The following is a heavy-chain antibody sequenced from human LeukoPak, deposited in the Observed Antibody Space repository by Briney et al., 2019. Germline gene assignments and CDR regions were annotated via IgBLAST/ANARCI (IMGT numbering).Heavy chain of an antibody. CDR3: ARDSTYYYDNSGYGAFDI. CDR1: GYTFTGYY. D-gene: IGHD3-22*01. J-gene: IGHJ3*02. V-gene: IGHV1-2*02. CDR2: INPNSGGT. Sequence: ASVKVSCKASGYTFTGYYMHWVRQAPGQGLEWMGWINPNSGGTNYAQKFQGRVTMTRDTSISTAYMELSRLRSDDTAVYYCARDSTYYYDNSGYGAFDIWGQGTMVTVSS.